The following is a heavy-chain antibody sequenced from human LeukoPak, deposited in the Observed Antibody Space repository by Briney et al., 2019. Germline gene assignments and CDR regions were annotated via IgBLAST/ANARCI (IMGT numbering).Heavy chain of an antibody. D-gene: IGHD3-3*02. CDR3: ARGSFGVVVIPYGFDI. V-gene: IGHV1-18*01. J-gene: IGHJ3*02. Sequence: ASVKVSCKASGYTFTSYGISWVRQAPGQGLEWMGWISAYNGNTNYAQKLQGRVTMTTDTSTSTAYMELRSLRSDDTAVYYCARGSFGVVVIPYGFDIWGQGTMVTVSS. CDR2: ISAYNGNT. CDR1: GYTFTSYG.